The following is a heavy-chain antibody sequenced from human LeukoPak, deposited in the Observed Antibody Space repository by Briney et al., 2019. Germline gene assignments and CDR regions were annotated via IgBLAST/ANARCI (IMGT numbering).Heavy chain of an antibody. CDR3: ALSLTFGGVYIG. J-gene: IGHJ4*02. CDR2: INPNSGGT. CDR1: GYTFTGYY. V-gene: IGHV1-2*02. D-gene: IGHD3-16*01. Sequence: ASVTVSCKASGYTFTGYYMHWVRQAPGQGLEWMGWINPNSGGTNYAQKFQGRVTMTRDTSISTAYMELSRLRSDDTAVYYCALSLTFGGVYIGWGQGTLVTVSS.